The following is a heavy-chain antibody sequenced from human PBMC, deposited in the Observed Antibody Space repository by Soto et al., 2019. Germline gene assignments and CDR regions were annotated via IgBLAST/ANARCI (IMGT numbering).Heavy chain of an antibody. Sequence: PSETLSLTCAVYGGSFSGYYWSWIRQPPGKGLEWIGEINHSGSTNYNPSLKSRVTISVDTSKNQFSLKLSSVTAADTAVYYCARSNLRYCSGGSCYSLSKPYNYYYYGMDVWGQGTTVIVSS. CDR3: ARSNLRYCSGGSCYSLSKPYNYYYYGMDV. CDR2: INHSGST. D-gene: IGHD2-15*01. J-gene: IGHJ6*02. V-gene: IGHV4-34*01. CDR1: GGSFSGYY.